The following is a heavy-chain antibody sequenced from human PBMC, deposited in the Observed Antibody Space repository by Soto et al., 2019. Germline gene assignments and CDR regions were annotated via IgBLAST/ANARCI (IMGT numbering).Heavy chain of an antibody. CDR3: ARDRVTMVRGVLHYGMDV. D-gene: IGHD3-10*01. V-gene: IGHV4-59*01. J-gene: IGHJ6*02. CDR1: GGSISSYY. Sequence: SETLSLTCTVSGGSISSYYWSWIRQPPGKGLEWIGYIYYSGSTNYNPSLKSRVTISVDTSKNQFPLKLSSVTAADTAVYYCARDRVTMVRGVLHYGMDVWGQGTTVTVSS. CDR2: IYYSGST.